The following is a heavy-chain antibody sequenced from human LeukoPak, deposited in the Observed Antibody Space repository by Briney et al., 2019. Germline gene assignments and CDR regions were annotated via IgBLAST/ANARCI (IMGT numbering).Heavy chain of an antibody. V-gene: IGHV5-10-1*01. CDR2: IDPSDSYS. CDR3: ARQLDYYDKRDY. D-gene: IGHD3-22*01. CDR1: GYSFTNYG. Sequence: GESLKISCKGSGYSFTNYGISWVRQMPGKDLEWMGRIDPSDSYSNYGPSFQGHVTISADRSISTAYLQWRSLKASDTAMYYCARQLDYYDKRDYWGQGTLVTVAS. J-gene: IGHJ4*02.